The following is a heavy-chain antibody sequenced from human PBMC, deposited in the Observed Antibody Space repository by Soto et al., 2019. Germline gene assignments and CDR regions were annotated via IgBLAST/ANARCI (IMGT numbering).Heavy chain of an antibody. J-gene: IGHJ3*02. CDR1: GFTFSSYS. CDR2: ISSSSSTI. D-gene: IGHD3-16*01. CDR3: AKEVYDYIGHNAFDI. V-gene: IGHV3-48*01. Sequence: GGSLRLSCAASGFTFSSYSMNWVRQAPGKGLEWVSYISSSSSTIYYADSVKGRFTISRDNAKNSLYLQMNSLRAEDTAVYYCAKEVYDYIGHNAFDIWGQGTMVTVSS.